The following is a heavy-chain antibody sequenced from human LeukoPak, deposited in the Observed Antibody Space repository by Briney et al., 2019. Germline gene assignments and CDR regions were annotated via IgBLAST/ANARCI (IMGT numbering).Heavy chain of an antibody. CDR2: TGSTGVST. V-gene: IGHV3-23*01. D-gene: IGHD2-2*01. J-gene: IGHJ4*02. CDR3: AKDPGVVPAHYFDY. Sequence: GGTLRLSCAASGFTFSSYAMNWLPHAPGKGLVWVSGTGSTGVSTFYADTVKGRFTVSRDNSKNTLSLQMNSLRAEDTAVYYCAKDPGVVPAHYFDYWGQGTLVTVSS. CDR1: GFTFSSYA.